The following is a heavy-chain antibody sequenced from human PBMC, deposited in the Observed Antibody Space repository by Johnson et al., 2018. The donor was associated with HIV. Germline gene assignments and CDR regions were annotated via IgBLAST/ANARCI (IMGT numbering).Heavy chain of an antibody. CDR2: INQDGTEK. CDR1: EFTFNSYW. Sequence: VQLVESGGGLVQPGGSLRLSCAGSEFTFNSYWMSWVRQAPGEGLEWVANINQDGTEKYYADSMRGRFTISRDNTKNSLYLEMNSLRAEDTAVYYCASGRKTVTTVRPSAFDIWGQGTMVTVSS. V-gene: IGHV3-7*01. D-gene: IGHD4-17*01. J-gene: IGHJ3*02. CDR3: ASGRKTVTTVRPSAFDI.